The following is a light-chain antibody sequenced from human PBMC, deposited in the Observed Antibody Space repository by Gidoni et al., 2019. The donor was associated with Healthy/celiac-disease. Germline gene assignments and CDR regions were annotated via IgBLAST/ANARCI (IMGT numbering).Light chain of an antibody. V-gene: IGLV3-21*03. J-gene: IGLJ3*02. Sequence: SYVLTQPPSVSVAPGKTARITCGGNNIGSKSVHWCRQKPGQAPVLVVYDDSDRPSGIPGRFSGSKSGQTATLTISRVEAGDEADYYCQVWDSSSDHPGVFGGGTKLTVL. CDR2: DDS. CDR3: QVWDSSSDHPGV. CDR1: NIGSKS.